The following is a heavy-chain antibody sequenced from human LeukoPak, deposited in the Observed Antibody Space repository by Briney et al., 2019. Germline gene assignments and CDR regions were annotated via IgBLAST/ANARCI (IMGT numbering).Heavy chain of an antibody. CDR1: GFTFSNYW. Sequence: QPGGSLRLSCAASGFTFSNYWMHWVCQAPGKGLVWVSRINTDGSRINYADSVKGRFTISRDNAENTLYLQMNSLRVEDTAVYYCARDLNWNQADYWGQGTLVTVSS. V-gene: IGHV3-74*01. CDR3: ARDLNWNQADY. CDR2: INTDGSRI. J-gene: IGHJ4*02. D-gene: IGHD1-1*01.